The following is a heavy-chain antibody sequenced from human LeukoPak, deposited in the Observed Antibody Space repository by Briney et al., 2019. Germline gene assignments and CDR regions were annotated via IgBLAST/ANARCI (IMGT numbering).Heavy chain of an antibody. CDR1: GGTFSSYA. J-gene: IGHJ3*02. Sequence: ASVKVSCKASGGTFSSYAISWVRQAPGQGLEWMGGIIPIFGTANYAQKFQGRVTITADKSTSTAYMELSSLRAEDTAVYYCAKIPPPLRGVFKPDAFDIWGQGTMVTVSS. V-gene: IGHV1-69*06. CDR2: IIPIFGTA. CDR3: AKIPPPLRGVFKPDAFDI. D-gene: IGHD3-10*01.